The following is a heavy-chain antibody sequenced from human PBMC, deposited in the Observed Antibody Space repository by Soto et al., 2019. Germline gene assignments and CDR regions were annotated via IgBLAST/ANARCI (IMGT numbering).Heavy chain of an antibody. CDR2: IRSSDNTI. V-gene: IGHV3-48*01. CDR3: VRDSQWAFDS. D-gene: IGHD1-26*01. J-gene: IGHJ4*02. CDR1: GFTFSTYS. Sequence: EVQLVESGGGLVQPGGSLRLSCVASGFTFSTYSMNWVRQTPGKGLEWISYIRSSDNTIHYSPSVKGRFTISRDDAEPSLSLLMQSLTAGDTAVYYCVRDSQWAFDSWGLGTLVTVSS.